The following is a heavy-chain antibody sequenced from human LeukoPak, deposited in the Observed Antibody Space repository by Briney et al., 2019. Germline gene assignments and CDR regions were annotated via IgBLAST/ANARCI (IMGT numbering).Heavy chain of an antibody. Sequence: GGSLRLSCSASGFTFSSYAMHWLRQAPGKGLEYVSAISSNGGSTYYADSVKGRFTISRDNSKNTLYLQMSSLRAEDTAVYYCVGCSSTSCYDYWGQGTLVTVSS. V-gene: IGHV3-64D*06. CDR3: VGCSSTSCYDY. J-gene: IGHJ4*02. D-gene: IGHD2-2*01. CDR2: ISSNGGST. CDR1: GFTFSSYA.